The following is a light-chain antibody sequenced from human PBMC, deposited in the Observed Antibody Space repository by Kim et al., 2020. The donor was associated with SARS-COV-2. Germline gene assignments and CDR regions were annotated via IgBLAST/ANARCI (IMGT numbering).Light chain of an antibody. CDR2: QDS. V-gene: IGLV3-1*01. J-gene: IGLJ1*01. CDR3: QAWDSSPYV. CDR1: KLGDKY. Sequence: SYELTQPLSVSVSPGQTASITCFGDKLGDKYACWYQQKPCQSPVLVFYQDSKRSSGIPERFFGSNSGNTATLTISGTPAMDEADYYCQAWDSSPYV.